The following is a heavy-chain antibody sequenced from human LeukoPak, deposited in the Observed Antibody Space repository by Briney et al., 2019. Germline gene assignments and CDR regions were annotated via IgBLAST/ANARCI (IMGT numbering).Heavy chain of an antibody. Sequence: SVKVSCKASGGTFSSYAISWVRQAPGQGLEWMGGIIPIFGTANYAQKFQGRVTITADESTSTAYVELSSLRSEDTAVYYCARGGEDQLLLSAGYWGQGTLVTVSS. CDR3: ARGGEDQLLLSAGY. V-gene: IGHV1-69*01. CDR1: GGTFSSYA. D-gene: IGHD2-2*01. CDR2: IIPIFGTA. J-gene: IGHJ4*02.